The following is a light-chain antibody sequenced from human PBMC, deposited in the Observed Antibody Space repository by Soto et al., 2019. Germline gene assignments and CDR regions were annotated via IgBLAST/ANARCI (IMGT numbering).Light chain of an antibody. CDR3: QQYNSYS. J-gene: IGKJ1*01. V-gene: IGKV1-5*01. Sequence: EIAMNQSPSPLPASVGDCVTITCRASQSMSNWLAWYQQKPGKDPKGLIYHASNLQSGVPSRFSGSGSGTEFTLTISSLQPEDCATYSCQQYNSYSFGQGANV. CDR1: QSMSNW. CDR2: HAS.